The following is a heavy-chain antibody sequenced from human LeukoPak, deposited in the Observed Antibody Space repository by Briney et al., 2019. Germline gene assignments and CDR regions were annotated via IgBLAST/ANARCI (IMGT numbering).Heavy chain of an antibody. J-gene: IGHJ4*02. D-gene: IGHD2-2*01. Sequence: GGSLRLSCAASGFSFSSYGMHWVRQAPGMGLEWVALILYDGSNKYFADSVKGRFTISRDNSKNTLYLQMNSLRAEDTAVYYCAKVLDIVVVPAAIGYWGQGTLVTVSS. V-gene: IGHV3-33*05. CDR2: ILYDGSNK. CDR3: AKVLDIVVVPAAIGY. CDR1: GFSFSSYG.